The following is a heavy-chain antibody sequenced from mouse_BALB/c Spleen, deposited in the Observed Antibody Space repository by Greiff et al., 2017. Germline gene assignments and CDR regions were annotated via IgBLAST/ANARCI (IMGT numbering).Heavy chain of an antibody. CDR3: ARAGGFAY. J-gene: IGHJ3*01. Sequence: EVHLVESGGGLVKPGGSLKLSCAASGFTFSDYYMYWVRQTPEKRLEWVATISDGGSYTYYPDSVKGRFTISRDNAKNNLYLQMSSLKSEDTAMYYCARAGGFAYWGQGTLVTVSA. V-gene: IGHV5-4*02. CDR2: ISDGGSYT. CDR1: GFTFSDYY.